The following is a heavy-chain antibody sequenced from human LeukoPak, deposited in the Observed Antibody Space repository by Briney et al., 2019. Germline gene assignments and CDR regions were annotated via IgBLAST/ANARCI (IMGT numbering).Heavy chain of an antibody. CDR3: ARGHCTNGVCYDY. V-gene: IGHV1-8*01. J-gene: IGHJ4*02. CDR1: GYTFTSYD. D-gene: IGHD2-8*01. Sequence: ASVKVSCKASGYTFTSYDINWVRQATGQGLEWMGWMNPNSGNTGYAQKFQGRVAMTRNTSISAAYMELSSLRSEDTAVYYCARGHCTNGVCYDYWGQGTLVTVSS. CDR2: MNPNSGNT.